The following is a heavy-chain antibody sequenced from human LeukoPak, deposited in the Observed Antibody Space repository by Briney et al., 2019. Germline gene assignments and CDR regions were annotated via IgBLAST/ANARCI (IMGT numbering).Heavy chain of an antibody. CDR1: GFTFSTYA. Sequence: QPGRSLRLSCAASGFTFSTYAMHWVRQAPGKGLEWVAFIRYDGSNKYYADSVKGRFTISRDNSKNTLYLQMNSLRAEDTAVYYCAKEETPSYYCGSGRSVEAGYYMDVWGKGTTVTISS. J-gene: IGHJ6*03. V-gene: IGHV3-30*02. D-gene: IGHD3-10*01. CDR3: AKEETPSYYCGSGRSVEAGYYMDV. CDR2: IRYDGSNK.